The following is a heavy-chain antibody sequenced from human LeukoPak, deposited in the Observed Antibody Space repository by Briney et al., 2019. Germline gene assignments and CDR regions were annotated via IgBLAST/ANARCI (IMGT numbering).Heavy chain of an antibody. CDR3: AKTVNWPYSFDY. CDR2: ISASGGST. J-gene: IGHJ4*02. V-gene: IGHV3-23*01. D-gene: IGHD1-1*01. CDR1: GFTFSSYA. Sequence: GGSQRLSCAASGFTFSSYAMSWVRQAPGKGLEWVSGISASGGSTYYADSVKGRFTISRDNSKDALYLQMNSLRAEDTAVYYCAKTVNWPYSFDYWGQGTLVTVSS.